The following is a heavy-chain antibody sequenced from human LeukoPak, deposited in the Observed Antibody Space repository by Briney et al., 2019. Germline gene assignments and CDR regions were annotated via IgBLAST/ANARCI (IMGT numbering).Heavy chain of an antibody. V-gene: IGHV4-31*02. J-gene: IGHJ4*02. D-gene: IGHD4-17*01. Sequence: LRLSCAASGFTFSSYGMSWIRQHPGKGLEWIGYIYYSGSTYYNPSLKSRVTISVDTSKNQFSLKLSSVTAADTAVYYCARELNDYGDYGLDYWGQGTLVTVSS. CDR2: IYYSGST. CDR1: GFTFSSYG. CDR3: ARELNDYGDYGLDY.